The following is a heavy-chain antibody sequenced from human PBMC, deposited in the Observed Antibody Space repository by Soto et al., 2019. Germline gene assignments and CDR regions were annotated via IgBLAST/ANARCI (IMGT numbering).Heavy chain of an antibody. CDR3: ARGPSWDSSNPGTAFDI. Sequence: GASVKVSCKASGYTFTGYYMHWVRQAPGQGLEWMGWINPNSGGTNYAQKFQGWVTMTRDTSISTAYMELSRLRSDDTAVYYCARGPSWDSSNPGTAFDIWGQGTMVSVSS. CDR1: GYTFTGYY. V-gene: IGHV1-2*04. D-gene: IGHD6-19*01. J-gene: IGHJ3*02. CDR2: INPNSGGT.